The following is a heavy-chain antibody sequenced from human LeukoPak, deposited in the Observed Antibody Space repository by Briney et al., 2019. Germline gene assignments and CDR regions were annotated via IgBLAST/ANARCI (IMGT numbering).Heavy chain of an antibody. D-gene: IGHD2-2*01. Sequence: GASVKVSCKASGYTFTVYYIHWVRQAPGQGLEWMGGINPNSGGTNYEQKFQGRVTMTRDTSISTAYMELSRLRSDDTAVYYCARSRYCSSTSCYSFDYWGQGTLVTVSS. CDR2: INPNSGGT. V-gene: IGHV1-2*02. J-gene: IGHJ4*02. CDR1: GYTFTVYY. CDR3: ARSRYCSSTSCYSFDY.